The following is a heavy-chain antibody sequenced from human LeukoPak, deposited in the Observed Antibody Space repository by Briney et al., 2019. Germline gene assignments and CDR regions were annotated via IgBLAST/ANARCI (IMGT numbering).Heavy chain of an antibody. Sequence: PSETLSLTCTVSGGSISSYYWSWIRQPPGKGLEWIAYISDIGSINYNPSLKSRVTISLDTSKNQFSLKLSSVTAADTAVYYCAGSDFWSGYYSGGYYYYGMDVWGQGTTVTVSS. D-gene: IGHD3-3*01. CDR3: AGSDFWSGYYSGGYYYYGMDV. CDR1: GGSISSYY. CDR2: ISDIGSI. V-gene: IGHV4-59*08. J-gene: IGHJ6*02.